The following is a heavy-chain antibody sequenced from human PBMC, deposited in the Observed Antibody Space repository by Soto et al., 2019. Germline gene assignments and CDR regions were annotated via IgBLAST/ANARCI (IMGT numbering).Heavy chain of an antibody. CDR2: ISAAGDP. CDR3: ARTDRDFYGLDV. CDR1: GFTFRNYD. V-gene: IGHV3-13*05. J-gene: IGHJ6*02. Sequence: EVQLVESGGGLVQPGGSLRLSCEASGFTFRNYDMHWVREGTGKCLEWVSGISAAGDPDYADSVEGRFTISTENAQNSFFLQMNSLRVGDTAVYYCARTDRDFYGLDVWGQGTTVIVSS.